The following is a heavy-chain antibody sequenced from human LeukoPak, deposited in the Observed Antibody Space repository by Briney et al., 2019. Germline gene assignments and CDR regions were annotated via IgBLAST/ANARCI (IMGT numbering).Heavy chain of an antibody. D-gene: IGHD6-19*01. V-gene: IGHV1-18*01. CDR1: GYTFTSYG. J-gene: IGHJ4*02. CDR3: ARVFRGVAGLAYFDY. Sequence: GASVKVSCKASGYTFTSYGISWVRQAPGQGLEWMGWISAYNGNTNYAQKLQGRVTMTTDTSTSTAYMELRSLRSDDTAVYYCARVFRGVAGLAYFDYWGQGTLVTVSS. CDR2: ISAYNGNT.